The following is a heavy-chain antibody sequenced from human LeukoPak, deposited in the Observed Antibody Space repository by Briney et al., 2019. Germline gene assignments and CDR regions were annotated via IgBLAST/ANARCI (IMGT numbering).Heavy chain of an antibody. CDR1: GASISSFY. CDR3: ARDRGYSYGPYYFEY. D-gene: IGHD5-18*01. Sequence: SETLSLTCSVSGASISSFYWTWIRQPAGRGLVWIGRIYTSGSTNYKPSIKSRVTMSVDTSKNQFSLKLSSVTAADTAVYYCARDRGYSYGPYYFEYWGQGNLVTVSS. V-gene: IGHV4-4*07. CDR2: IYTSGST. J-gene: IGHJ4*02.